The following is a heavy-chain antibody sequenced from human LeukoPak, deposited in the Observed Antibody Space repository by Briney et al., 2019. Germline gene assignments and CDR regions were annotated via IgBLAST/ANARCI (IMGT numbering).Heavy chain of an antibody. CDR1: GFTFSSYA. J-gene: IGHJ4*02. CDR2: ISVSGGST. D-gene: IGHD5-12*01. CDR3: AKDTRRDGYNSWQFSPHDY. Sequence: PGGSLRLSCAASGFTFSSYAMSWVRQAPGKGLEWVSAISVSGGSTYYADSVKGRFTISRDNSKNTLYLQMNSLRAEDTAVYYCAKDTRRDGYNSWQFSPHDYWGQGTLVTVSS. V-gene: IGHV3-23*01.